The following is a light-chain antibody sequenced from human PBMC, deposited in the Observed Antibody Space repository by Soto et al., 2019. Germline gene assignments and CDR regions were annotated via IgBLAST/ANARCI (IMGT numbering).Light chain of an antibody. CDR1: QSISSW. J-gene: IGKJ4*01. V-gene: IGKV1-12*01. Sequence: ILLTQSPSSLSASVGDRVTITCRASQSISSWLAWYQQKPGKAPKLLIYAASSLQSGVPSRFSGSGSGTDFTLTISSLQPEDFATYYCQQADSFPTFGGGTKVDIK. CDR3: QQADSFPT. CDR2: AAS.